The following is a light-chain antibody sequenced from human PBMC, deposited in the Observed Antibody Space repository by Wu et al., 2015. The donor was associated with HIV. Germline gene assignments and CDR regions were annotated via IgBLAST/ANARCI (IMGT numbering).Light chain of an antibody. Sequence: VLTQSPGTLSLSPGEGATLSCSVSESVSGYLAWYQQRPGQPPTLLIYGASSRAAGTPDRFSGSGSGTDFSLTIRRLEPEDFAVYYCQQYGSSPEVTFGGGTKVEIK. J-gene: IGKJ4*01. CDR3: QQYGSSPEVT. CDR1: ESVSGY. CDR2: GAS. V-gene: IGKV3-20*01.